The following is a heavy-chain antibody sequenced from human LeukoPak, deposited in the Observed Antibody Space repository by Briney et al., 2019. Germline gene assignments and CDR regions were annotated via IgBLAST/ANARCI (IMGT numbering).Heavy chain of an antibody. V-gene: IGHV1-69*04. CDR3: ATVSEAGNNFGADY. Sequence: EASVKVSCKASGGTFSSYAISWVRQAPGQGLEWMGRIIPILGIANYAQKFQGRVTITADKSTSTAYMELSSLRSEDTALYYCATVSEAGNNFGADYCGQGTLATVSS. CDR1: GGTFSSYA. J-gene: IGHJ4*02. CDR2: IIPILGIA. D-gene: IGHD6-19*01.